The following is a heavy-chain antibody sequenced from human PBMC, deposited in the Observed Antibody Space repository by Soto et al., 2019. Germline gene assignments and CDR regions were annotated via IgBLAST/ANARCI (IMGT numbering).Heavy chain of an antibody. J-gene: IGHJ6*02. CDR3: ARKYLPYYGSGSPYGMDV. D-gene: IGHD3-10*01. Sequence: QVQLQQWGAGLLKPSETLSLTCGVYGGSFSGYYWSWIRQPPGKGLEWIGEVNHSGSTNYNPSLKSRAPISVDTSQNQFSLKLSSVTAADTALYYCARKYLPYYGSGSPYGMDVWGQGTTVTVSS. CDR1: GGSFSGYY. CDR2: VNHSGST. V-gene: IGHV4-34*01.